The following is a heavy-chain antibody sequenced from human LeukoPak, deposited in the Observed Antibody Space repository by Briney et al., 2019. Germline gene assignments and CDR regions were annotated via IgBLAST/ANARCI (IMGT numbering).Heavy chain of an antibody. V-gene: IGHV3-23*01. D-gene: IGHD2-2*01. CDR2: ISGSGGYT. CDR1: GFTFSSYA. Sequence: PGGSLRLSCAASGFTFSSYAMSWVRQAPGKGLEWVSDISGSGGYTYYADSVKGRFTISRDNSKNTLYLQMNSLRAEDTAVYYCAKDSRYCSSTSCYSASDYWGQGTLVTVSS. J-gene: IGHJ4*02. CDR3: AKDSRYCSSTSCYSASDY.